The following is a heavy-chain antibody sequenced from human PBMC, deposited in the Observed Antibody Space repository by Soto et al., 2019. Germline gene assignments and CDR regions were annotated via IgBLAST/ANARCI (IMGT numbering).Heavy chain of an antibody. V-gene: IGHV6-1*01. Sequence: SHTLSLTCAISGDSVSSNTAAWNWIRQSPSRGLEWLGMTYYRSKWYNDYAVSLKSRITINPDTYKNQFSLKLNSVTPEDTAVYYCARDLTYYYDSSGYSLDAFDIWGQGSMVSVTS. J-gene: IGHJ3*02. CDR2: TYYRSKWYN. D-gene: IGHD3-22*01. CDR1: GDSVSSNTAA. CDR3: ARDLTYYYDSSGYSLDAFDI.